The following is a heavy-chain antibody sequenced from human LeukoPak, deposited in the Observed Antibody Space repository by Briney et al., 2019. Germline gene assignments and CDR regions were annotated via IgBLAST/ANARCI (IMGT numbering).Heavy chain of an antibody. D-gene: IGHD5-12*01. CDR1: GFTFTNAA. CDR3: AAYDIVALN. CDR2: MVVGSGTT. Sequence: SVKVSCKASGFTFTNAAMKWGRQARGQRVGWIGWMVVGSGTTNYEQKFQERVTITRAMSTSTAYMELSSLRSEDTSLYYCAAYDIVALNWGQGTLVTVSS. J-gene: IGHJ4*02. V-gene: IGHV1-58*02.